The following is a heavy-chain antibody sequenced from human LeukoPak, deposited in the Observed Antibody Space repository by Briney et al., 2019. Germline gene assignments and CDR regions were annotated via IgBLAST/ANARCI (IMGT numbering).Heavy chain of an antibody. CDR2: IWYDGSNK. CDR3: ACYYDSSGSPYYFDY. Sequence: PGRSLRLSCAASGFTFSSYGMPWVRQAPGKGLEWVAVIWYDGSNKYYADSVKGRFTISRDNSKNTLYLQMNSLRAEDTAVYYCACYYDSSGSPYYFDYWGQGTLVTVSS. V-gene: IGHV3-33*01. CDR1: GFTFSSYG. J-gene: IGHJ4*02. D-gene: IGHD3-22*01.